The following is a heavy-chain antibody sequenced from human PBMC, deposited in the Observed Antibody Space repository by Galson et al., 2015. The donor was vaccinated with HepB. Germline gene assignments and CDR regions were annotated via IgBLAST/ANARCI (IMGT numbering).Heavy chain of an antibody. V-gene: IGHV3-21*01. Sequence: SLRLSCAASGFTFSSYSMNWVRQAPGKGLEWVSSISSTSSYMYYADSVKGRFTISRDNAKNSLYLQMNSLRAEDTAVYYCARAEGGNYYYYGMDVWGQGTTVTVSS. CDR1: GFTFSSYS. CDR2: ISSTSSYM. J-gene: IGHJ6*02. CDR3: ARAEGGNYYYYGMDV. D-gene: IGHD3-16*01.